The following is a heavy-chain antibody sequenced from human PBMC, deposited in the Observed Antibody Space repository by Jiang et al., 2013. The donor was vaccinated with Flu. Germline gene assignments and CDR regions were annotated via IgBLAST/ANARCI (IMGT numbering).Heavy chain of an antibody. CDR3: ARDSLLRYFDWLFPDY. CDR1: GYTFTGYY. J-gene: IGHJ4*02. Sequence: EVKKPGASVKVSCKASGYTFTGYYMHWVRQAPGQGLEWMGRINPNSGGTNYAQKFQGRVTMTRDTSISTAYMELSRLRSDDTAVYYCARDSLLRYFDWLFPDYWGQGTLVTVSS. V-gene: IGHV1-2*06. CDR2: INPNSGGT. D-gene: IGHD3-9*01.